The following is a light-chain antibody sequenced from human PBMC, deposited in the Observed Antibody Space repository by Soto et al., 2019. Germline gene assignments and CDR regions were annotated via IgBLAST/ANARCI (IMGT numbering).Light chain of an antibody. CDR3: QQYDSSPPIT. CDR1: QSFNSNY. J-gene: IGKJ5*01. CDR2: GAS. Sequence: IWLTQFPGTLSLSPGERATLSCTASQSFNSNYLAWYQQKPGQAPRLLIYGASTRATGIPDRFGGSGSGTDFTLTISGLEPEDFAVYYCQQYDSSPPITFGQGTRLEIK. V-gene: IGKV3-20*01.